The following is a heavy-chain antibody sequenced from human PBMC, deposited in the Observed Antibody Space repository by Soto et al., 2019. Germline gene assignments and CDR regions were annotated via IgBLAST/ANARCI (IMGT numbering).Heavy chain of an antibody. CDR2: IFSNDEK. CDR3: ARIRGDYDYWYFDL. CDR1: GLSLSNARLG. V-gene: IGHV2-26*01. D-gene: IGHD4-17*01. J-gene: IGHJ2*01. Sequence: HVTVKESGPLLVKPTETVTLTCAVSGLSLSNARLGVSWIHQPPRKALDWLAHIFSNDEKSYSTSLKSRLTTSKDTSKSQVVLTMTNMDPVDTATYYCARIRGDYDYWYFDLWGRGTLVTVSS.